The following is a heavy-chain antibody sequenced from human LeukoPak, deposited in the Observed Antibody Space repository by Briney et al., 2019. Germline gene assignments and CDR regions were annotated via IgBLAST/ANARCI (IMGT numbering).Heavy chain of an antibody. Sequence: GGSLRLSCAASGFTFSSYSMNWVRQAPGKGLEWVSSISSSSSYIYHADSVKGRFTISRDNAKNSLYLQMNSLRAEDTAVYYCARDPDDFWSGYYRTWFDPWGQGTLVTVSS. J-gene: IGHJ5*02. D-gene: IGHD3-3*01. V-gene: IGHV3-21*01. CDR1: GFTFSSYS. CDR3: ARDPDDFWSGYYRTWFDP. CDR2: ISSSSSYI.